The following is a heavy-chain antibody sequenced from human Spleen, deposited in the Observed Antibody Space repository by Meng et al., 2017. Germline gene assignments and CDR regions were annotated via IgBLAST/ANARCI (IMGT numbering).Heavy chain of an antibody. CDR1: GGSFSDYY. D-gene: IGHD6-13*01. CDR2: INHSGST. J-gene: IGHJ4*02. V-gene: IGHV4-34*01. CDR3: ARSSPYSSSWYDY. Sequence: SETLSLTCVVSGGSFSDYYWSWIRQPPGKGLEWIGEINHSGSTNYNPSLESRATISVDTSQNNLSLKLSSVTAADTAVYYCARSSPYSSSWYDYWGQGTLVTVSS.